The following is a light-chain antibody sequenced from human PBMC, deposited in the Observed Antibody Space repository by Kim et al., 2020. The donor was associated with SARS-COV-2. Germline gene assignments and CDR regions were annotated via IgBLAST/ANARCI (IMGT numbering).Light chain of an antibody. CDR2: KVS. J-gene: IGKJ5*01. V-gene: IGKV2D-29*01. CDR3: MQSIKLPIT. CDR1: QSLLPSNGKIS. Sequence: PASIASKSRQSLLPSNGKISLYWFLKKPGRPPQLPIYKVSNLFSGVPDRFSGGGSGTDFTLKISPVGAEEVGVYYCMQSIKLPITFVQGTRLGIK.